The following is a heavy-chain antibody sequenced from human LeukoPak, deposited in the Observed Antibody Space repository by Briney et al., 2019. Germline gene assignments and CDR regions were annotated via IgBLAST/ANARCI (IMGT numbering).Heavy chain of an antibody. D-gene: IGHD2-2*01. CDR2: IYYSGST. CDR3: ARLLVPASMGAFDI. CDR1: GGSISSYY. Sequence: SETLSLTCTVSGGSISSYYWGWIRQPPGKGLEWIGSIYYSGSTYYNPSLKSRVTISVDTSKNQFSLKLSSVTAADTAVYYCARLLVPASMGAFDIWGQGTVVTVSS. V-gene: IGHV4-39*07. J-gene: IGHJ3*02.